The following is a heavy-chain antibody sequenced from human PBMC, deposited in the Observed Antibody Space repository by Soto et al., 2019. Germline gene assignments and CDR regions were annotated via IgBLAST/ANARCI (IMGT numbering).Heavy chain of an antibody. V-gene: IGHV1-2*02. CDR3: ARSITMIPQVGY. CDR2: INPNSGGT. J-gene: IGHJ4*02. Sequence: GASVKVSCKASGYTFTGYYMHWVRQAPGQGLEWMGLINPNSGGTNYAQKFQGRVTMTRDTSISTAYMELSRLRSDDTAVYYCARSITMIPQVGYWGQGTLVTVSS. CDR1: GYTFTGYY. D-gene: IGHD3-22*01.